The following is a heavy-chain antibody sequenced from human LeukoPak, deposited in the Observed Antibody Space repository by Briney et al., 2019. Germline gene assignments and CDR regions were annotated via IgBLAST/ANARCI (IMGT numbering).Heavy chain of an antibody. CDR3: AKVGRYCSRTSCFFSGFGDWNYDYYGMDV. CDR1: GFTFSSYA. Sequence: GGSLRLSCAASGFTFSSYAMHRVRQAPGKGLEWVAVISYDGSNKYYADSVKCRFTISRDNSKNTLYLQMNSLRAEDTAVYYCAKVGRYCSRTSCFFSGFGDWNYDYYGMDVWGQGTTVTVSS. J-gene: IGHJ6*02. D-gene: IGHD2-2*01. CDR2: ISYDGSNK. V-gene: IGHV3-30*04.